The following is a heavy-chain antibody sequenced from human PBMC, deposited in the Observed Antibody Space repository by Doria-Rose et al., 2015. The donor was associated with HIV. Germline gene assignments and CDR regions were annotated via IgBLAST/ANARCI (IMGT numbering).Heavy chain of an antibody. Sequence: SGPVLVKPTETLTLTCTVSGVSLSSPGMGVSWIRQPPGKALEWLATIFSDDERSYNTSLKSRPTISRGTSKSQVVLTMTDMDPVDTATYYCARIKSSRWYHKYYFDFWGQGTLVIVSA. J-gene: IGHJ4*02. V-gene: IGHV2-26*01. CDR2: IFSDDER. D-gene: IGHD6-13*01. CDR3: ARIKSSRWYHKYYFDF. CDR1: GVSLSSPGMG.